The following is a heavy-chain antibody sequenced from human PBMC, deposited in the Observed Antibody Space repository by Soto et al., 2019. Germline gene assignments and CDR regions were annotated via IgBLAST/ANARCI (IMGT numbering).Heavy chain of an antibody. CDR1: GFTFSSYA. J-gene: IGHJ4*02. CDR2: ISGSGGST. Sequence: GGSLRLSCAASGFTFSSYAMSWVRQAPGKGLEWVSAISGSGGSTYYADSVKGRFTISRDNSKNTLYLQMNSLRAEDTAVYYCAKDLGGYSYGYLGYYWGQGTLVTVSS. V-gene: IGHV3-23*01. D-gene: IGHD5-18*01. CDR3: AKDLGGYSYGYLGYY.